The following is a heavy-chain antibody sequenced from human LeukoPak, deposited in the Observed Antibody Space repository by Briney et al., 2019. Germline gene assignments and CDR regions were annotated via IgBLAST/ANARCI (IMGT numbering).Heavy chain of an antibody. CDR1: GFTFSSYA. Sequence: GGSLRLSCAASGFTFSSYAMSWVRQAPGKGLEWVSAISGSGGSTYYADSVKGRFTISRDNSKNTLYLQMNSLRAEDTAVYYCARSRYYDSSGYFDYWGQGTLVTVSS. J-gene: IGHJ4*02. CDR2: ISGSGGST. D-gene: IGHD3-22*01. V-gene: IGHV3-23*01. CDR3: ARSRYYDSSGYFDY.